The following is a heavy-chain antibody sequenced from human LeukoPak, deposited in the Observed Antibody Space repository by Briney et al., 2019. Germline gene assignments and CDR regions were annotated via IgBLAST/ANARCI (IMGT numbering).Heavy chain of an antibody. J-gene: IGHJ4*02. CDR3: ARAPYYYDSSGTRPFDY. CDR2: IYYSGST. V-gene: IGHV4-39*07. Sequence: PSETLSLTCTVSGGSISSSSYYWGWIRQPPGKGLEWIGSIYYSGSTYYNPSLKSRVTISVDTSKNQFSLKLSSVTAADTAVYYCARAPYYYDSSGTRPFDYWGQGTLVTVSS. D-gene: IGHD3-22*01. CDR1: GGSISSSSYY.